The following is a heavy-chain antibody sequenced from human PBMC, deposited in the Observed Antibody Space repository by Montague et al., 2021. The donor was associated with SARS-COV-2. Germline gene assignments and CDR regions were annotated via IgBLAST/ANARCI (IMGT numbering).Heavy chain of an antibody. Sequence: ETLSLTCAAYGGSFSGYYWSWIRQPPGKGLEWIGEINHSGSTNYNPSLKSRVTISVDTSKNQFSLKLSSVTAADTAVYYRARGRTGTTFYYYYYYGMDVWGQGTTVTVSS. D-gene: IGHD1-7*01. CDR1: GGSFSGYY. CDR2: INHSGST. V-gene: IGHV4-34*01. J-gene: IGHJ6*02. CDR3: ARGRTGTTFYYYYYYGMDV.